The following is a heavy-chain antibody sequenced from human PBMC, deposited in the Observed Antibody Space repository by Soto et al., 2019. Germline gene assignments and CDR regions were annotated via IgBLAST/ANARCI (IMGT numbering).Heavy chain of an antibody. CDR3: ARSVEGHFDY. Sequence: GGSLRLSCAASGFKFSIYSMNWIRQAPGKGLEWVSYITSDILTIRYADSVRGRFIISRDNAGNSVFLQMNSLRDEDTATYYCARSVEGHFDYWGQGALVTVSS. CDR1: GFKFSIYS. D-gene: IGHD6-19*01. V-gene: IGHV3-48*02. J-gene: IGHJ4*02. CDR2: ITSDILTI.